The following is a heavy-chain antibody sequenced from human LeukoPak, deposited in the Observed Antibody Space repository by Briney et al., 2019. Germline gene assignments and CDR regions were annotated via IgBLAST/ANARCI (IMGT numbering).Heavy chain of an antibody. CDR3: ARGEMITFGGVIVISTFDI. CDR1: GYTFTGYY. CDR2: INPDSGGT. Sequence: ASVKVSCKTPGYTFTGYYIQWVRQAPGQGLEWMGYINPDSGGTNYAQEFQGRVTMTRDTSISTAYMELNRLRSDDTAVYYCARGEMITFGGVIVISTFDIWGQGTMVTVS. D-gene: IGHD3-16*02. V-gene: IGHV1-2*02. J-gene: IGHJ3*02.